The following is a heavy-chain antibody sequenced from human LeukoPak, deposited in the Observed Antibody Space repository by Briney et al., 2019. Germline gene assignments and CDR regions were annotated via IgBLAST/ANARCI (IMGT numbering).Heavy chain of an antibody. Sequence: SGTLSLTCAVSGGSISSSNWWSWVRQSPGKGLEWIAEIYHTGTTNYNPSLKSRATISVDESKNQFSLKLSSVTAADTAVYYCASSYDSSGYSFDYWGQGTLVTVSS. CDR1: GGSISSSNW. D-gene: IGHD3-22*01. V-gene: IGHV4-4*02. CDR3: ASSYDSSGYSFDY. J-gene: IGHJ4*02. CDR2: IYHTGTT.